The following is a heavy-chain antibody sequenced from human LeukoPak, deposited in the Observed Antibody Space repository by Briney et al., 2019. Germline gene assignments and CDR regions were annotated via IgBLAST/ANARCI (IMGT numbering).Heavy chain of an antibody. CDR3: GKDSSLEDYMDV. D-gene: IGHD3-3*01. V-gene: IGHV3-23*01. CDR1: GFTFSSYA. Sequence: GGSLRLSCAASGFTFSSYAMSWVRQAPGKGLEWVSAISGSGGSTYYADSVKGRFTISRDNSKNTLYLQMNSLRAEDTAVYYCGKDSSLEDYMDVWGKGTTVTVSS. CDR2: ISGSGGST. J-gene: IGHJ6*03.